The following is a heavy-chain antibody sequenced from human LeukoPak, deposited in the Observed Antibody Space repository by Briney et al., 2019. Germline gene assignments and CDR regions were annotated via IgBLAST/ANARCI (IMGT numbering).Heavy chain of an antibody. CDR2: IRYDGSNK. J-gene: IGHJ4*02. Sequence: GGSLRLSCGASGFTFSNYGMHWVRQAPGKGLEWVAFIRYDGSNKYYADSVKGRFTISRDNSKNTLYLQMNSLRAEDTAVYYCAKDTVTREGYFDYWGQGTLVTVSS. CDR3: AKDTVTREGYFDY. D-gene: IGHD4-17*01. V-gene: IGHV3-30*02. CDR1: GFTFSNYG.